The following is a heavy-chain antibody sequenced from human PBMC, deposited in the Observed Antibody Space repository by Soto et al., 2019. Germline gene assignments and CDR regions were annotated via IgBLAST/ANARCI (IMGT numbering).Heavy chain of an antibody. V-gene: IGHV4-61*01. CDR3: ARSRYGDNYYYYGMDV. Sequence: NPSETLSLTCTVSGGSVSSGSYYWSWIRQPPGKGLEWIGYIYYSGSTNYNPSLKSRVTISVDTSKNQFSLKLSSVTAADTAVYYCARSRYGDNYYYYGMDVWGQGTTVTVSS. CDR1: GGSVSSGSYY. D-gene: IGHD4-17*01. J-gene: IGHJ6*02. CDR2: IYYSGST.